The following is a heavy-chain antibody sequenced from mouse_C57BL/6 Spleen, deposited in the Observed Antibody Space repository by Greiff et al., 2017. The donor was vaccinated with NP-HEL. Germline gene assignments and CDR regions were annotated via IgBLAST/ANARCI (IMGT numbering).Heavy chain of an antibody. J-gene: IGHJ4*01. CDR3: ASKYYDYEYYAMDD. CDR2: ITTVSSSI. CDR1: GFTFSDYG. Sequence: EVKLGEGGGGLGKPGGSLKLSCAASGFTFSDYGMHWVRQAPEKGLEWVVCITTVSSSIYYAETVKGRFTITRDNAKNTLFLQMTSLRSEDTAMYYCASKYYDYEYYAMDDWGQGTSVTVSS. V-gene: IGHV5-17*01. D-gene: IGHD2-4*01.